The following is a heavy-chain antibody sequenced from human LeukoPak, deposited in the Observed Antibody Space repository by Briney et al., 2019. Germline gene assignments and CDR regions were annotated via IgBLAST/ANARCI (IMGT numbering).Heavy chain of an antibody. D-gene: IGHD3-10*01. V-gene: IGHV3-7*01. CDR1: GFTFSSYS. J-gene: IGHJ4*02. Sequence: GGSLRLSCAASGFTFSSYSMNWVRQAPGKGLEWVANIKQDGSEKDYVDSVKGRFTISRDNAKNSLYLQMNSLRAEDTAVYYCAREGVWFGELLGDYWGQGTLVTVSS. CDR2: IKQDGSEK. CDR3: AREGVWFGELLGDY.